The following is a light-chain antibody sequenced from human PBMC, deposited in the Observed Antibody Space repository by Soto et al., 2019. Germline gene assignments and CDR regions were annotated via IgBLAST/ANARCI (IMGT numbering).Light chain of an antibody. J-gene: IGLJ1*01. CDR3: QSYATGLSVLYV. CDR2: GNN. Sequence: QSVLTQPPSVSGAPGQRVTISCTGSSSNIGAGYDVHWYQQLPGTAPKLLIYGNNNRPSGVPDRFSGSKSGTSASLAVTGLQAEDEADYYCQSYATGLSVLYVFGRGAKV. CDR1: SSNIGAGYD. V-gene: IGLV1-40*01.